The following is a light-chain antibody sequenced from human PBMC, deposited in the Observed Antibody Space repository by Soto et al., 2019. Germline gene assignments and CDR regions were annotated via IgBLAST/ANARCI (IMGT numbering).Light chain of an antibody. V-gene: IGKV3-11*01. CDR3: QQRSNLLT. Sequence: EIVLTQSPATLSLSPGERATLSCRASQSVSSYLAWYQQKPGQAPRLLIYDASNRATGIPARFSGSGSGTDFTPTISSLEPEDFGVYYCQQRSNLLTFGGGTKVEIK. CDR2: DAS. CDR1: QSVSSY. J-gene: IGKJ4*01.